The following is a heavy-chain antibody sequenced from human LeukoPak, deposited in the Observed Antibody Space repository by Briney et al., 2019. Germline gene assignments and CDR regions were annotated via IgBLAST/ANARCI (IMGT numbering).Heavy chain of an antibody. CDR3: ARGPGSGHYFDY. CDR1: GFTFSTSP. Sequence: GGSLRLSCVASGFTFSTSPMNWVRQAPGKGPEWVSYISSSSGTIYYADSVKGRFTISRDNAENSLYLQMNSLRAEDTAVYYCARGPGSGHYFDYWGQGTLVTVSS. CDR2: ISSSSGTI. V-gene: IGHV3-48*04. J-gene: IGHJ4*02. D-gene: IGHD2-15*01.